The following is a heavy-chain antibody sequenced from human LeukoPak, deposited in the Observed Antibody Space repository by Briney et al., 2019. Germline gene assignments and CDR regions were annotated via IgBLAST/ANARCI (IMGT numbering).Heavy chain of an antibody. CDR3: ARDGIAAAGRYYYYYMDV. J-gene: IGHJ6*03. V-gene: IGHV1-2*02. D-gene: IGHD6-13*01. CDR2: INPNSGGT. CDR1: GYTFTCYY. Sequence: ASVKVSCKASGYTFTCYYMHWVRQAPGQGREWMGWINPNSGGTNYAQNFQGRVTMTRDTSISTAYMELSRLRSDDTAVYYCARDGIAAAGRYYYYYMDVWGKGATVTVSS.